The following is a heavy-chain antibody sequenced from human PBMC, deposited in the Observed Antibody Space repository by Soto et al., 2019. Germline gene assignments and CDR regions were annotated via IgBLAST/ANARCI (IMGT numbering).Heavy chain of an antibody. V-gene: IGHV4-31*03. CDR3: ARKIVVVPAAMPDWYFDL. CDR1: GGSISSGGYY. J-gene: IGHJ2*01. Sequence: QVQLQESGPGLVKPSQTLSLTCTVSGGSISSGGYYWSWIRQHPGKGLEWIGYIYYGGSTYYNPSLKNRVTISVDTSKNQCSLKLSSVTAADTAVYYCARKIVVVPAAMPDWYFDLWGRGTLVTVSS. D-gene: IGHD2-2*01. CDR2: IYYGGST.